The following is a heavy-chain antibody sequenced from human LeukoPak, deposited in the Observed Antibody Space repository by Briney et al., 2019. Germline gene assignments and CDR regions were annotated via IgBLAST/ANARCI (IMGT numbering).Heavy chain of an antibody. Sequence: SETLSLTCTVSGDSISSSYWSWIRQPPGKRLEWVGYVHYTGKTNYNPSLNNRATISVDMSKNRFSLTLTSVTVADTAMYYCARGYYDRSGSSNPFDSWGQGTLVTVSA. CDR1: GDSISSSY. J-gene: IGHJ4*02. CDR3: ARGYYDRSGSSNPFDS. V-gene: IGHV4-59*01. D-gene: IGHD3-22*01. CDR2: VHYTGKT.